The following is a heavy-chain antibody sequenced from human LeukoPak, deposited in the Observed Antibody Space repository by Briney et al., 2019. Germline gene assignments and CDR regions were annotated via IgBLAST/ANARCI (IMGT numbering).Heavy chain of an antibody. CDR1: GFSFSSYG. CDR3: AKAHAFDI. J-gene: IGHJ3*02. V-gene: IGHV3-30*18. Sequence: GSSLRISCAASGFSFSSYGMHWVRQAPGKGLEWVAVISYDGSNKYYADSVKGRFTISRDNSKNTLYLQMNSLRAEDTAVYYCAKAHAFDIWGQGTMVTVSS. CDR2: ISYDGSNK.